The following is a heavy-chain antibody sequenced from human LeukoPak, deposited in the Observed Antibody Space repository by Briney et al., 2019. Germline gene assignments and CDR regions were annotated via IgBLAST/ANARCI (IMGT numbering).Heavy chain of an antibody. CDR1: GYTFTSYY. V-gene: IGHV1-46*01. J-gene: IGHJ5*02. D-gene: IGHD3-22*01. CDR3: AREPVYYDRSAPGDL. Sequence: ASVKVSCKASGYTFTSYYMHWVRQAPGQGLEWMGIINPSGGSTSYAQKFQGRVTMTRDTSISTAYMELSRLRSDDTAVYYCAREPVYYDRSAPGDLWGQGTLVTVSS. CDR2: INPSGGST.